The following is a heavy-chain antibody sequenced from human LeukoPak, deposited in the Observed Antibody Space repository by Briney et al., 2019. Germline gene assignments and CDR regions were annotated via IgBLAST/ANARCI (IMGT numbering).Heavy chain of an antibody. CDR2: INPSGGST. CDR1: GYTFTSYY. Sequence: ASVKVSCKASGYTFTSYYMHWVRQAPGLGLEWMGIINPSGGSTSYAQKFQGRVTMTRDTSTSTVYMELSSLRSEDTAVYYCARDIVVVPAAISWFDPWGQGTLVTVSS. CDR3: ARDIVVVPAAISWFDP. D-gene: IGHD2-2*02. V-gene: IGHV1-46*03. J-gene: IGHJ5*02.